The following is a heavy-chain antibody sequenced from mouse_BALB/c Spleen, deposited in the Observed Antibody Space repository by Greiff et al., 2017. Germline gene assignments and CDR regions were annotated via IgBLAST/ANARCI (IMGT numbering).Heavy chain of an antibody. CDR3: ANTGMDY. CDR1: GFTFSSFG. V-gene: IGHV5-17*02. Sequence: EVMLVESGGGLVQPGGSRKLSCAASGFTFSSFGMHWVRQAPEQGLEWVAYISSGSSTIYYADTVKGRFTISRDNPKNTLFLQMTSLRSEDTAMYYCANTGMDYWGQGTSVTVSS. J-gene: IGHJ4*01. CDR2: ISSGSSTI.